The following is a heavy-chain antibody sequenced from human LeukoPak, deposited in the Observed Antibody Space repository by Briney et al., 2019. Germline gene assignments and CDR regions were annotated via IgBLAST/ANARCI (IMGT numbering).Heavy chain of an antibody. CDR1: GFTFSSYW. CDR3: ARGNYYGMDV. Sequence: GGSLRLSCAAFGFTFSSYWMHWVRQAPGKGLLWVSRINSDGTTTYYADSVKGRFTISRDNAKNTLYLQVNSLRAEDTAVYYCARGNYYGMDVWGQGTTVTVSS. V-gene: IGHV3-74*01. CDR2: INSDGTTT. J-gene: IGHJ6*02.